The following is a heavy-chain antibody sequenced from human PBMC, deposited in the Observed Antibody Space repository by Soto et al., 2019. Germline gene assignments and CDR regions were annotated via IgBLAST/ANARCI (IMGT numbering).Heavy chain of an antibody. CDR1: GFTFSSYS. CDR2: ISSSSSYI. Sequence: GGSLRLSCAASGFTFSSYSMNWVRQAPGKGLEWVSSISSSSSYIYYADSVKGRFTISRDNAKNSLYLQMNSLRAEDTAVYYCARDRAMVAGYYFDYWGQGTLVTVYS. V-gene: IGHV3-21*01. J-gene: IGHJ4*02. CDR3: ARDRAMVAGYYFDY. D-gene: IGHD5-18*01.